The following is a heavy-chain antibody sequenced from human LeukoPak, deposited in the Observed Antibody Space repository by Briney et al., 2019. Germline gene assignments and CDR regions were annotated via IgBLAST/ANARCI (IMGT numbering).Heavy chain of an antibody. CDR1: GDSVSSNTGA. Sequence: SQTLSLTCAISGDSVSSNTGAWHWFRQSPSGGLEWLGRTFYRSQWYSNYASFVSGRVTISPDISQNQFSLQLNSVTPEDTAVYYCASGGTYDSYSFDNWGLGTLVTVSS. V-gene: IGHV6-1*01. D-gene: IGHD1-26*01. CDR2: TFYRSQWYS. CDR3: ASGGTYDSYSFDN. J-gene: IGHJ4*02.